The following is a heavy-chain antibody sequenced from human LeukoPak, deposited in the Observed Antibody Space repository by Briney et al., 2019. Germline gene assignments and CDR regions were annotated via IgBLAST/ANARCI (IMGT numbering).Heavy chain of an antibody. D-gene: IGHD6-19*01. CDR2: ISPYNSNT. CDR3: ARDLKRGYSSGRYSWGTGSSNDF. Sequence: ASAKVSCKASGYTFTSYGISWVRQAPGQGLEWMGWISPYNSNTYYAQNLQGRVTMTTDTSTSTTYMELRSLRSDDMAVYYCARDLKRGYSSGRYSWGTGSSNDFWGQGTLVTVSS. CDR1: GYTFTSYG. V-gene: IGHV1-18*03. J-gene: IGHJ4*02.